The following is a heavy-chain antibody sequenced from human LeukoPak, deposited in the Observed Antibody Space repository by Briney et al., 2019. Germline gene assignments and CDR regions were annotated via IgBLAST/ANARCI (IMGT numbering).Heavy chain of an antibody. CDR1: GFTVSSNY. Sequence: GGSLRLSCAASGFTVSSNYMSWVRQAPGKGLEWVSVIYSGGSTYYADSVKGRFTISRDNSKNTLYLQMNSLRAEDTAVYYCARDSIDAYFDYWGQGTLLTVSS. CDR3: ARDSIDAYFDY. D-gene: IGHD3-9*01. J-gene: IGHJ4*02. CDR2: IYSGGST. V-gene: IGHV3-53*01.